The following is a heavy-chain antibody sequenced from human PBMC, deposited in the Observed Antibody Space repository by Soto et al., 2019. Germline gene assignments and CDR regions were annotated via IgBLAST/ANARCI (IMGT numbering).Heavy chain of an antibody. V-gene: IGHV3-64D*06. CDR2: ISSNGGST. CDR1: GFTFSSYA. Sequence: PGGSLRLSCSASGFTFSSYAMHWVRQAPGKGLEYVSAISSNGGSTYYADSVKGRFTISRDNSKNTLYLQMSSLRAEDTAVYYCAKDRHTAMAPYYYYYGMDVWGQGTTVTVSS. CDR3: AKDRHTAMAPYYYYYGMDV. J-gene: IGHJ6*02. D-gene: IGHD5-18*01.